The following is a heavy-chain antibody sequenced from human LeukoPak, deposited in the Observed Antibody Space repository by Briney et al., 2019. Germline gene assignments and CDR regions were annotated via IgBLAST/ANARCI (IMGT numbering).Heavy chain of an antibody. CDR3: ARVFTFFTTDYYYDSSDYYYFDY. Sequence: SGTLSLTCAVSGGSISSSNWWSWVRQPPGKGLEWIGEIYHSGSTNYNPSLKSRVAISVDKSKNQFSLKLSSVTAADTAVYYCARVFTFFTTDYYYDSSDYYYFDYWGQGTLVTVSS. D-gene: IGHD3-22*01. V-gene: IGHV4-4*02. J-gene: IGHJ4*02. CDR1: GGSISSSNW. CDR2: IYHSGST.